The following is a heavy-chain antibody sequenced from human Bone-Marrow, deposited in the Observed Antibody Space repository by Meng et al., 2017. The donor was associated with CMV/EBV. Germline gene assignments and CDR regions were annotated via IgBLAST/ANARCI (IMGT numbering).Heavy chain of an antibody. CDR2: ISSSSSKI. D-gene: IGHD1-1*01. Sequence: GESLKISCAASGFSFSDYSMNWVRQAPGKGLEWVLYISSSSSKIYYADSVKGRFTISRDNAKTTLYLQMNSLTADDTAVYYCARDQTQRGPTTVDYWGQGDLVNVAS. CDR1: GFSFSDYS. V-gene: IGHV3-48*04. CDR3: ARDQTQRGPTTVDY. J-gene: IGHJ4*02.